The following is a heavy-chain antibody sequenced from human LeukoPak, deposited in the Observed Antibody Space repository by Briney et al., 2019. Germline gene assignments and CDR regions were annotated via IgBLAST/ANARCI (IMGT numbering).Heavy chain of an antibody. Sequence: GGSLRLSCAASGFSFTNAWMSWVRQAPSKGLEYIGRIKSKTDGGTPEYAAPVKGRFTISRDDSRDTLYLQMNSLKTEDTAVYCCTTLWGGGPDSWGQGTLVTVSS. D-gene: IGHD3-16*01. CDR2: IKSKTDGGTP. V-gene: IGHV3-15*01. J-gene: IGHJ4*02. CDR1: GFSFTNAW. CDR3: TTLWGGGPDS.